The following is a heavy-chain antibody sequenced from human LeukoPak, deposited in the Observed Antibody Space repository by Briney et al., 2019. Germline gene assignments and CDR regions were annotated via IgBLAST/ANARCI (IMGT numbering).Heavy chain of an antibody. Sequence: PSETLSLTCRVSGASINSGSNYWGWIRQPPGKTLEWIVSIYSSGSTYYNPSLKSRVIIMIDMPMNHFSVTLRAVAAADTAVYYCACSDGYGLVGNWGQGTMVTVSS. CDR3: ACSDGYGLVGN. D-gene: IGHD3-10*01. CDR2: IYSSGST. CDR1: GASINSGSNY. V-gene: IGHV4-39*07. J-gene: IGHJ3*01.